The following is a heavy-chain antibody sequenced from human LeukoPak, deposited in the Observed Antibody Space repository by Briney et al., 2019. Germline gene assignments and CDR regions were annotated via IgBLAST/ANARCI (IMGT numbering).Heavy chain of an antibody. V-gene: IGHV5-51*01. Sequence: GESLKISCKGSGYSFTNSWIGWVRQMPGKGLEWMGIIYPGDSDIRYSPSFQGQVTISADKSTATAYLQWSSLKASDTAMYYCARIPTWIQLWFIDYWGQGTLVTVSS. D-gene: IGHD5-18*01. CDR1: GYSFTNSW. CDR2: IYPGDSDI. J-gene: IGHJ4*02. CDR3: ARIPTWIQLWFIDY.